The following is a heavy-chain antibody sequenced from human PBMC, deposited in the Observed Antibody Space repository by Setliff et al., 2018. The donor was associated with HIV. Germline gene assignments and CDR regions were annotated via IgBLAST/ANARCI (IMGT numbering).Heavy chain of an antibody. CDR3: ARTYGSASKLDY. CDR1: GFSLTTSGIR. Sequence: SGPTLVNPQESLTLTCTFSGFSLTTSGIRVTWVRQPPGKALEWLARIDWEDDKFYSASLKTRLTISKDTSKNQVVLTMTNMGPLDTATYFCARTYGSASKLDYWGPGTLVTVSS. D-gene: IGHD3-10*01. CDR2: IDWEDDK. V-gene: IGHV2-70*04. J-gene: IGHJ4*02.